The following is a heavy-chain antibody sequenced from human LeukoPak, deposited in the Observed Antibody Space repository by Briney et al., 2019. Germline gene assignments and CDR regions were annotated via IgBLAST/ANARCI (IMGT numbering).Heavy chain of an antibody. Sequence: SETLSLTCTVSGGSISSGSYYWSWIRQPAGKGLEWIGRIYTSGSTNYNPSLKSRVTISVDTSKNQFSLKLSSVTAADTAVYYCARDTVLSYYGSGSYYNILDYWGQGTLVTVSS. J-gene: IGHJ4*02. CDR3: ARDTVLSYYGSGSYYNILDY. D-gene: IGHD3-10*01. V-gene: IGHV4-61*02. CDR1: GGSISSGSYY. CDR2: IYTSGST.